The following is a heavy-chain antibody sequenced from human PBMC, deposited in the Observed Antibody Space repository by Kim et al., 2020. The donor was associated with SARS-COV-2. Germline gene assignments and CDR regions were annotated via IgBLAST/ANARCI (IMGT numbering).Heavy chain of an antibody. V-gene: IGHV4-34*01. CDR3: ARGMPVIYYFDY. Sequence: TYNPSLKSRVTISVDTSKNQFSLKLSSVTAADTAVYYCARGMPVIYYFDYWGQGTLVTVSS. J-gene: IGHJ4*02. D-gene: IGHD2-21*01.